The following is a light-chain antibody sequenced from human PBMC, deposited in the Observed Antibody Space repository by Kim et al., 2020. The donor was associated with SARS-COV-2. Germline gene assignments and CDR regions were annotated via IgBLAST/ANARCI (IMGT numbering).Light chain of an antibody. CDR2: DNN. J-gene: IGLJ3*02. CDR3: GTWDSSLSAGWV. CDR1: SSNIGNNY. Sequence: QKVTISCSGSSSNIGNNYVSWYQQLPVTAPKLLIYDNNKRPSGIPDRFSGSKSGTSATLGITGLQTGDEADYYCGTWDSSLSAGWVFGGGTQLTVL. V-gene: IGLV1-51*01.